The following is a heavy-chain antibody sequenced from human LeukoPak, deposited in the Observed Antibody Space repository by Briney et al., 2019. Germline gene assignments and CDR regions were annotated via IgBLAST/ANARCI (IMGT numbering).Heavy chain of an antibody. J-gene: IGHJ4*02. Sequence: PSETLSLTCAVSGFSISSGYYWVWIGQPPGKGLEWIGPIYHGGATFHNPSLKSRVTISVDTSMNQFSLKLNYVTATDTAVYFCARGVTALRRFDYWGQGTLVTVSS. CDR1: GFSISSGYY. V-gene: IGHV4-38-2*01. CDR3: ARGVTALRRFDY. CDR2: IYHGGAT. D-gene: IGHD2-21*02.